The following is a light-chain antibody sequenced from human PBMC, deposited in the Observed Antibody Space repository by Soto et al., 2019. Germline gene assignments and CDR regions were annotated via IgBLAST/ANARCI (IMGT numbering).Light chain of an antibody. V-gene: IGLV4-69*01. CDR3: QTWGTGGVV. CDR2: LNSDGSH. CDR1: SGHSSYA. J-gene: IGLJ2*01. Sequence: QSVLTQSPSASASLGASVTLTCTLSSGHSSYAIAWHQQQPEKGPRYLMKLNSDGSHSKGDGIPDRFSGSSSGAARYLTVSSLQSEDEADYYCQTWGTGGVVFGGGTKVTVL.